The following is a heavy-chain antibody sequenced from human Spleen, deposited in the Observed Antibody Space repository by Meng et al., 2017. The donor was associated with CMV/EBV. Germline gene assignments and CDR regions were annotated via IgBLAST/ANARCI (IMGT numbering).Heavy chain of an antibody. CDR1: GFTFGDYA. Sequence: SLKISCAASGFTFGDYAMHWVRQAPGKGLEWVSGITWNSGSIVYADSVKGRFTISRDNAKNSLYLQMNSLRGEDTALYYCAKSQSSGWNMLHYWGQGTLVTVSS. V-gene: IGHV3-9*01. CDR3: AKSQSSGWNMLHY. D-gene: IGHD6-19*01. J-gene: IGHJ4*02. CDR2: ITWNSGSI.